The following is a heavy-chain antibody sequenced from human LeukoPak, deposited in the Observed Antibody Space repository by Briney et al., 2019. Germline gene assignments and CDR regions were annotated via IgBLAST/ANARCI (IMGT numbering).Heavy chain of an antibody. CDR1: GYTFTGYY. V-gene: IGHV1-46*01. CDR2: INPSGGSP. CDR3: AKTGNPATGDH. D-gene: IGHD1-1*01. J-gene: IGHJ4*02. Sequence: GASVKVSCKASGYTFTGYYMHWVRQAPGQGLEWMGIINPSGGSPNYAQKFQGRVTMTRDMSTSTVNMELNSLRVEDTAVYYCAKTGNPATGDHWGQGTLVTVSS.